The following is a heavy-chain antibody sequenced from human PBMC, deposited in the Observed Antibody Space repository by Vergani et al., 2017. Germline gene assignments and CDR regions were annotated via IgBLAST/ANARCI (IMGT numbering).Heavy chain of an antibody. D-gene: IGHD6-19*01. Sequence: EVQLLESGGGLVQPGGSLRLSCAASGFTFSAYNMNWVRQAPGKGLEWVSYITSGTGTIYYADSVKGRFTISGDNAKNSLYLQMNSLRVEDTAVYFCARSLVAGKGGYWGQGTRVAVSS. CDR2: ITSGTGTI. J-gene: IGHJ4*02. V-gene: IGHV3-48*01. CDR3: ARSLVAGKGGY. CDR1: GFTFSAYN.